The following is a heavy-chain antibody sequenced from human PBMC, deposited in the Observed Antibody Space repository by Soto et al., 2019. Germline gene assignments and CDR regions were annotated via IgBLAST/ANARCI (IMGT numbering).Heavy chain of an antibody. CDR3: ARGGGPYVWFNEF. CDR1: GGTFSSYA. J-gene: IGHJ4*02. CDR2: IIPIFGTT. Sequence: ASVKVSCKASGGTFSSYAISWVRQAPGQGLEWMGGIIPIFGTTNYAQKFQGRVTITADESTNTAYMELSSLTSDDTAMYYCARGGGPYVWFNEFWGQGTQVTVSS. V-gene: IGHV1-69*13. D-gene: IGHD3-16*01.